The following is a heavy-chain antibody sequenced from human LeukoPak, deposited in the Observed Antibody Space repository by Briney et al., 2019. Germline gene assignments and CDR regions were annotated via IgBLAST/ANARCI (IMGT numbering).Heavy chain of an antibody. Sequence: SETLSLTCTVSGGSISSYYWSWIRQPPGKGLEWIGYIYYSGSTNYNPSLKSRVTISVDTSKNQFSLKLSSVTAADTAVYYCARGGGVYYDFWSGYYEADHNWFDPWGQGTLVTVSS. CDR3: ARGGGVYYDFWSGYYEADHNWFDP. J-gene: IGHJ5*02. D-gene: IGHD3-3*01. CDR1: GGSISSYY. V-gene: IGHV4-59*01. CDR2: IYYSGST.